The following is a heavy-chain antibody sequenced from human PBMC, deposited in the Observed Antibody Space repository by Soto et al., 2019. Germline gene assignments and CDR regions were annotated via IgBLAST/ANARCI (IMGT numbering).Heavy chain of an antibody. CDR1: GGTFSSYA. CDR3: ARERPIYSSSSPLAYYGMDV. CDR2: IIPIFGTA. J-gene: IGHJ6*02. Sequence: ASVKVSCKASGGTFSSYAISWVRQAPGQGLEWMGGIIPIFGTANYAQKFQGRVTITADESTSTAYMELSSLRSEDTAVYYCARERPIYSSSSPLAYYGMDVWGQVTTVTVSS. V-gene: IGHV1-69*13. D-gene: IGHD6-6*01.